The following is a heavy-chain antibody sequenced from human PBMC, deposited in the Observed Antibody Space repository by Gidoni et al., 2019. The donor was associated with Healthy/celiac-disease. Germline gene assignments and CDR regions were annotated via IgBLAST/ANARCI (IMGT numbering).Heavy chain of an antibody. CDR3: ARDMITFGGVIVSFDY. V-gene: IGHV4-39*07. Sequence: QLQLQESGPGLVKPSETLSLTCTVSCCSISSSSYYWGWIRQPPGKGLEWIGSTYYSGSTYYNPSLKSRVTISVDTSKNQFSLKLSSVTAADTAVYYCARDMITFGGVIVSFDYWGQGTLVTVSS. J-gene: IGHJ4*02. CDR1: CCSISSSSYY. D-gene: IGHD3-16*02. CDR2: TYYSGST.